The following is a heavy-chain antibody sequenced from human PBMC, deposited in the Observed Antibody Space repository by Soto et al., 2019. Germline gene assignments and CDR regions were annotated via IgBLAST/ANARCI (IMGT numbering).Heavy chain of an antibody. CDR3: ARDRYSSGLTDY. V-gene: IGHV4-59*01. CDR2: IYYSGST. J-gene: IGHJ4*02. CDR1: GGSISSYY. D-gene: IGHD6-19*01. Sequence: PSATLSLTCTVSGGSISSYYWSWIRQPPGKGLEWIGYIYYSGSTNYNPSLKSRVTISLDTSKNQFSLKLSSVTAADTAVYYCARDRYSSGLTDYWGQGTLVTVS.